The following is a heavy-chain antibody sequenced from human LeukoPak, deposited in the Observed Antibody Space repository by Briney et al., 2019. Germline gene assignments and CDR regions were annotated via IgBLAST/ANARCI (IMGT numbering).Heavy chain of an antibody. CDR2: INPSDGST. D-gene: IGHD5-12*01. V-gene: IGHV1-46*01. CDR3: ASKFAGYRLDY. Sequence: ASVKVSCKASGYTFTSHYMHWVRQAPGQGLEWMGIINPSDGSTGNAQKFQGRVTMTRDTSTSTVYMDLSSLRSEDAAVYYCASKFAGYRLDYWGPGTLLTVSS. J-gene: IGHJ4*02. CDR1: GYTFTSHY.